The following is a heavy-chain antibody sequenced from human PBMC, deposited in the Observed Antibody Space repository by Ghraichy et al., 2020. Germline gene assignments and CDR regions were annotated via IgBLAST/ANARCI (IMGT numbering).Heavy chain of an antibody. D-gene: IGHD3-10*01. CDR1: GFTFTNSS. V-gene: IGHV3-7*04. J-gene: IGHJ4*02. CDR2: IKPDGSET. Sequence: GGSLRLSCAASGFTFTNSSMTWVRQAPGKGLEWVANIKPDGSETYYVGSVKGRFIISRDNAKNSLYLQMNSLRAEDTAVYYCARDISRPGIIRGVIDYWGQGTLVTVSS. CDR3: ARDISRPGIIRGVIDY.